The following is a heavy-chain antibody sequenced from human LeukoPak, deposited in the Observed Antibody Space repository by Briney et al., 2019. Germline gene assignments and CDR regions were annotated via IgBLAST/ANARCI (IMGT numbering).Heavy chain of an antibody. CDR1: GGFFSCYY. J-gene: IGHJ5*02. CDR3: ARDGSRVRYCSCGSCYRRLNWFDP. CDR2: INQSGST. Sequence: PSDTLSLTCAVWGGFFSCYYWSWTRQPRGKGLEWIGEINQSGSTNYNPSLKSRVPISVDTSKNQFSLKLISVTAADMAVYYCARDGSRVRYCSCGSCYRRLNWFDPWGQGTLVSVSS. D-gene: IGHD2-15*01. V-gene: IGHV4-34*01.